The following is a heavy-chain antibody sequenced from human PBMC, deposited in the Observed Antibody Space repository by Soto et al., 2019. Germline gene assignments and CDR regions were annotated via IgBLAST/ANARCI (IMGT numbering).Heavy chain of an antibody. CDR3: ARDNGGGELPTGELDY. CDR1: GYTFNSYV. CDR2: INAGNGKT. D-gene: IGHD1-26*01. V-gene: IGHV1-3*01. Sequence: QVQLVQSGAEVKKPGASVKVSCKASGYTFNSYVLHWVRQAPGQRLEWMGWINAGNGKTKYSQKLQGRLTFARDTSASTAYMALSSLRSEDTAVYYCARDNGGGELPTGELDYWGQGTLVTVSS. J-gene: IGHJ4*02.